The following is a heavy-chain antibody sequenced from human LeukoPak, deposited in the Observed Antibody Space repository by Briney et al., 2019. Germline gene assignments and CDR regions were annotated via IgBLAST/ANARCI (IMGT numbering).Heavy chain of an antibody. J-gene: IGHJ3*01. V-gene: IGHV1-69*06. D-gene: IGHD1-26*01. CDR1: GGRFKSYG. Sequence: VASVKVSCKTIGGRFKSYGFSWVRQAPGQGLEWMGGIIPRFGRPNYAQKFEGRVTITADKSTNTSYMEITSLTSDDTAVYYCARDAQWELRALDGWGRGTMVIVSS. CDR2: IIPRFGRP. CDR3: ARDAQWELRALDG.